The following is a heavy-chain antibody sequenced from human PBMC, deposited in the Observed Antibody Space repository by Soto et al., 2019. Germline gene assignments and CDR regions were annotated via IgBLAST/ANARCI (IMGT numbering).Heavy chain of an antibody. CDR2: ISYDGRNK. V-gene: IGHV3-30*03. D-gene: IGHD3-22*01. J-gene: IGHJ4*02. CDR1: GFTFGSYG. Sequence: PGGSLRLSCAASGFTFGSYGVHWVRQAPGKGLEWVAVISYDGRNKNYADSVKGRFTISRDNSKNTLYLQMNSLRAEDTAVYYCARDSYYDSSGNLFDYWGQGTLVTSPQ. CDR3: ARDSYYDSSGNLFDY.